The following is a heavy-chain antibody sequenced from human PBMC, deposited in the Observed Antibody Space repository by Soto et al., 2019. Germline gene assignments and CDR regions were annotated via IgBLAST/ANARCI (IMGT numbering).Heavy chain of an antibody. CDR1: SGPVIRDDRY. Sequence: TRSLACVIWSGPVIRDDRYWSWIRHLPGKGLEWIANVYHTGTTYYNPSLKSRVSMSVDTSPNQFPLILASLTAADTAVYYCARALVTDYNSRDYHYYFAMDVWCQGHSVT. D-gene: IGHD3-22*01. CDR2: VYHTGTT. CDR3: ARALVTDYNSRDYHYYFAMDV. J-gene: IGHJ6*02. V-gene: IGHV4-31*02.